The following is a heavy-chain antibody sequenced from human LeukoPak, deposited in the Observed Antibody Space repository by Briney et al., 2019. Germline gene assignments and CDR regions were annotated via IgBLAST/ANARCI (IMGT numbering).Heavy chain of an antibody. CDR3: ARGSMADVVGATTVGY. Sequence: PSETLSLTCTVSGGSISSYYWRWIRQPPGKGLEWIGDIYYSGSTNYNPSLKSRVTISVDTSKNQFSLKLSSVTAADTAVYYCARGSMADVVGATTVGYWGQGTLVTVSS. D-gene: IGHD1-26*01. V-gene: IGHV4-59*01. J-gene: IGHJ4*02. CDR1: GGSISSYY. CDR2: IYYSGST.